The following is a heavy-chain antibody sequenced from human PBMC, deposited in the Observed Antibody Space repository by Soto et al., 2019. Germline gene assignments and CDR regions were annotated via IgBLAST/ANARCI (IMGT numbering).Heavy chain of an antibody. CDR2: IYSGGST. CDR1: GFTVSSNY. V-gene: IGHV3-53*04. Sequence: EVQLVESGGGLVQPGGSLRLSCAASGFTVSSNYMSWVRQAPGKGLEWVSVIYSGGSTYYADSVKGRFTIPRHNSKNTLYRQMNSLRAEDTAVYYCAREVGHGWFDPWGQGTLVTVSS. CDR3: AREVGHGWFDP. J-gene: IGHJ5*02.